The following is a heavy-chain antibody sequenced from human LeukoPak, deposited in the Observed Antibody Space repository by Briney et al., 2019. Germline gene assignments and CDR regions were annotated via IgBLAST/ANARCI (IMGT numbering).Heavy chain of an antibody. V-gene: IGHV3-48*01. J-gene: IGHJ4*02. D-gene: IGHD5-12*01. CDR1: GFTFSSYS. CDR2: ISSSSSTI. Sequence: GGSLRLSCAASGFTFSSYSMNWVRQAPGKGLEWVSYISSSSSTIYYADSVKGRFTISRDNAKNSLYLQMNSLRAEDTAVYYCAKGAKIVATMDGIDYWGQGTLVTVSS. CDR3: AKGAKIVATMDGIDY.